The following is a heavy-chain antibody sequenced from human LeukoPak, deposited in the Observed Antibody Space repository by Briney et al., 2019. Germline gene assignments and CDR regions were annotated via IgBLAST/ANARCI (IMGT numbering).Heavy chain of an antibody. Sequence: SETLSLPCTFSGGPISSYYWSWIRHPLGKGLEWIGYISYRGSTNYNPSLKSRVTISVDTSKNQFSLKLSSVTAADTAVYYCARAYYYDSSGYYWVGFDPWGQGTLVTVSS. CDR3: ARAYYYDSSGYYWVGFDP. J-gene: IGHJ5*02. CDR1: GGPISSYY. V-gene: IGHV4-59*13. CDR2: ISYRGST. D-gene: IGHD3-22*01.